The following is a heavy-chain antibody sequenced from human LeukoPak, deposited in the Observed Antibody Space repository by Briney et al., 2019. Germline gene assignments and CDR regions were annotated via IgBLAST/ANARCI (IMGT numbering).Heavy chain of an antibody. CDR3: ARVRKGYFDWLLFDY. CDR2: IYYSGST. V-gene: IGHV4-59*01. CDR1: GGSISSYY. J-gene: IGHJ4*02. Sequence: SETLSLTCTVSGGSISSYYWSWIRQPPGKGLEWIGYIYYSGSTNYNPSLKSRVTISVDTSRNQFSLKLSSVTAADTAVYYCARVRKGYFDWLLFDYWGQGTLVTVSS. D-gene: IGHD3-9*01.